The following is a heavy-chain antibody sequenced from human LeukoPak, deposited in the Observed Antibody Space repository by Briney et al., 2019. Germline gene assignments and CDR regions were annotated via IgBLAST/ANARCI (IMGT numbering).Heavy chain of an antibody. CDR3: ARERGGYEAVAGTGYFDY. D-gene: IGHD6-19*01. CDR2: SYSGGST. V-gene: IGHV3-66*01. CDR1: GFTVSSNY. Sequence: GGSLRLSCAAPGFTVSSNYMSWVRQAPGKGLEWVSVSYSGGSTYYADSVKGRFTISRDNSKNTLYLQMNSLRAEDPAVYYCARERGGYEAVAGTGYFDYWGQGTLVTVSS. J-gene: IGHJ4*02.